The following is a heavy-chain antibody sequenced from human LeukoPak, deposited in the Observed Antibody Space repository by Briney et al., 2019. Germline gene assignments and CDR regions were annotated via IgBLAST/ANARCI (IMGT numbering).Heavy chain of an antibody. CDR2: INPSGGST. D-gene: IGHD3-22*01. CDR1: GYTFTSYY. V-gene: IGHV1-46*01. J-gene: IGHJ5*02. CDR3: ALYGSSGYYSDWFDP. Sequence: ASVKVSCKASGYTFTSYYMHWVRQAPGQGLEWMGIINPSGGSTSYAQKFQGRVTMTRDTSTSTVYMELSSLRSEDTAVYYCALYGSSGYYSDWFDPWGQGTLVTVSS.